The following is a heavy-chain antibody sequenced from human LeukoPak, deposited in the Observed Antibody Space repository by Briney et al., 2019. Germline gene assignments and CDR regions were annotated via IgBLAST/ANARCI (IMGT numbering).Heavy chain of an antibody. Sequence: GGSLRLSCAASGFTFSDYYMSWIRQAPGKGLEWVSYISSSGSTIYYADSVKGRFTISRDNAKNSLYLQMNSLRAEDTAVYYCASHVLRYFDWLLEENAFDIWGQGTMVTVSS. D-gene: IGHD3-9*01. V-gene: IGHV3-11*01. CDR2: ISSSGSTI. CDR3: ASHVLRYFDWLLEENAFDI. CDR1: GFTFSDYY. J-gene: IGHJ3*02.